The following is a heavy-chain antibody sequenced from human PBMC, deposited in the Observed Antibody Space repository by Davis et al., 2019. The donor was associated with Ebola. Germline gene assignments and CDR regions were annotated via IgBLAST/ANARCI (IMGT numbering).Heavy chain of an antibody. Sequence: GGSLRLSCAASGFTFSSYAMSWVRQAPGKGPEWVSAISGRGDSTYYADSVKGRFTISRDNSKNTLYLQINSLRAEDTAVYYCAKEGVFCLLSTCYYPSWGQGTLVTVSS. V-gene: IGHV3-23*01. CDR3: AKEGVFCLLSTCYYPS. CDR2: ISGRGDST. D-gene: IGHD3-10*01. J-gene: IGHJ4*02. CDR1: GFTFSSYA.